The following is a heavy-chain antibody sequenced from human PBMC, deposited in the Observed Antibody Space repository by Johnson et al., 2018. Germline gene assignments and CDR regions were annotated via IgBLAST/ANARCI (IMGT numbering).Heavy chain of an antibody. V-gene: IGHV3-9*01. Sequence: VQLVQSGGGVVRPGGSLRLSCAASGFTFDDYAMHWVRQAPGKGLEWVSGISGTSGSIGYADSVTGRFTISRDNAKNSLYLQMNSLGAGDTAVYYCGRGWKGTTVTTFDYYYYMDVWGKGTTVTVSS. CDR2: ISGTSGSI. CDR1: GFTFDDYA. J-gene: IGHJ6*03. D-gene: IGHD4-11*01. CDR3: GRGWKGTTVTTFDYYYYMDV.